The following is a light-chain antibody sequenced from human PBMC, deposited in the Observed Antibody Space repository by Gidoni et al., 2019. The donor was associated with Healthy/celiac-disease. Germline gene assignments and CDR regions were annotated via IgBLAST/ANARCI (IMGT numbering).Light chain of an antibody. Sequence: EIVMTQSPPTLSSSPGERVTLSCRASQSASSSYLTWYQQKPGQAPRLLIYGASTRATGIPARFSGSGSGTDFTLTISSLQPEDFAVYYCQQDYNFPITFGQGTRLEIK. CDR2: GAS. V-gene: IGKV3D-7*01. J-gene: IGKJ5*01. CDR1: QSASSSY. CDR3: QQDYNFPIT.